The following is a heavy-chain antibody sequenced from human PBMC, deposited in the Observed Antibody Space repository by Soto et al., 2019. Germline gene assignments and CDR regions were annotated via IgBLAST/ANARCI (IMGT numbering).Heavy chain of an antibody. CDR2: ISGSGNRT. J-gene: IGHJ4*02. V-gene: IGHV3-23*01. CDR1: GFTFSSYA. Sequence: GGSLRLSCAASGFTFSSYAMSWIRQAPGKGLEWVSLISGSGNRTYYADSVKGRFSISRDNSKNTLYLQMSSLRAEDTAVYYCAKMSGYSYSWLDYWGQGALVTVSS. D-gene: IGHD6-13*01. CDR3: AKMSGYSYSWLDY.